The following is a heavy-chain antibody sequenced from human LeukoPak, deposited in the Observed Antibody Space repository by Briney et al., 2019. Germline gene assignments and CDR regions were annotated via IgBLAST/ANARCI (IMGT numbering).Heavy chain of an antibody. CDR1: GFTFSSYA. CDR3: ASSLRPNYYGSGSQAFDI. V-gene: IGHV3-30-3*01. CDR2: ISYDGNNK. D-gene: IGHD3-10*01. J-gene: IGHJ3*02. Sequence: PGRSLRLSCAASGFTFSSYAMHWVRQAPGKGLEWVAVISYDGNNKYYADSVKGRFTISRDNSKNTLYLQMNSLRAEDTAVYYCASSLRPNYYGSGSQAFDIWGQGTMVTVSS.